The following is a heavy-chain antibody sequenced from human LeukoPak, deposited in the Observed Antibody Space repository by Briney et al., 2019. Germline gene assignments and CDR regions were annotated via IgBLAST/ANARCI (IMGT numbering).Heavy chain of an antibody. CDR1: GFTFSSYA. V-gene: IGHV3-23*01. CDR2: ISGSGGST. J-gene: IGHJ4*02. CDR3: ANLNYYDSSMED. Sequence: GGSLRLSCAASGFTFSSYAMSWVRRAPGKGLEWVSAISGSGGSTYYADSVKGRFNISSDNSKNTLYLQMNSMRAEDTAVYYCANLNYYDSSMEDWGQGTLVTVSS. D-gene: IGHD3-22*01.